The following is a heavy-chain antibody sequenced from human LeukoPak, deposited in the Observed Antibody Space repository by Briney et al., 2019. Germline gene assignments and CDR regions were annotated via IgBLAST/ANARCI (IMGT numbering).Heavy chain of an antibody. Sequence: SQTLSLTCTVSGGSISSGDYYWSWIRQPPGKGLEWIGYIYYSGSTYYNPSLKSRVTISVDTSKNQFSLKLGSVTAADTAVYYCARYSGSYGGPWFDPWGQGTLVTVSS. CDR1: GGSISSGDYY. D-gene: IGHD1-26*01. J-gene: IGHJ5*02. V-gene: IGHV4-30-4*01. CDR3: ARYSGSYGGPWFDP. CDR2: IYYSGST.